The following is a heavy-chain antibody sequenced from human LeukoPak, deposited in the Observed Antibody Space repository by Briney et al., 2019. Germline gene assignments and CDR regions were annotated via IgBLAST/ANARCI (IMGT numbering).Heavy chain of an antibody. J-gene: IGHJ4*02. Sequence: GGSLRLSCAASGFTFSGSALHWVRQASGKGLEWVGRIRSTANGYATAYAASVKGRFTISRDDSKNTAYLQMNSLKTEDTAVYYCTRHDYYYDSSGYSTFDYWGQGTLVTVSS. CDR3: TRHDYYYDSSGYSTFDY. CDR1: GFTFSGSA. D-gene: IGHD3-22*01. CDR2: IRSTANGYAT. V-gene: IGHV3-73*01.